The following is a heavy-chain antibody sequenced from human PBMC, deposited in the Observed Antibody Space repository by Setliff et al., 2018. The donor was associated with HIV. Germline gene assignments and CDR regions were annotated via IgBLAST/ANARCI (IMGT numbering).Heavy chain of an antibody. Sequence: KPSETLSLTCTISGGSFSSYYWSWIRQPAGRGLEWIGRIYNSGTTNYNPPLKSRVTMSIDTSKNQFSLKLTSVTAADTAVYYCARDRHSSGLGSYGPWGPGTLVTVS. CDR2: IYNSGTT. CDR1: GGSFSSYY. D-gene: IGHD3-10*01. J-gene: IGHJ5*02. V-gene: IGHV4-4*07. CDR3: ARDRHSSGLGSYGP.